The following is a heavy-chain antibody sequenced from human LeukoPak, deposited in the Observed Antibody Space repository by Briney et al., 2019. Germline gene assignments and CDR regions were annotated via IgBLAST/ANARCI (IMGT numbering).Heavy chain of an antibody. V-gene: IGHV4-59*08. CDR3: ARALVVVAPGAFDI. J-gene: IGHJ3*02. D-gene: IGHD2-21*01. Sequence: PSETLSLTCTVSGGSISSYYWSLIRQPTGKGLEWIGYIYYSGSTNYNPSLKSRVTISVDTSKNQFSLKLSSVTAADTAVYYCARALVVVAPGAFDIWGQGTMVTVSS. CDR2: IYYSGST. CDR1: GGSISSYY.